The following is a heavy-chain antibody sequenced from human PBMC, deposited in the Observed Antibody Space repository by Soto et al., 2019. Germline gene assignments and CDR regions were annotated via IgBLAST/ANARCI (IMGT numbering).Heavy chain of an antibody. CDR2: ISVYGGNT. CDR1: DYTFSSCF. CDR3: ARIRDITRRTDSFDI. J-gene: IGHJ3*02. Sequence: ASVKVSCKASDYTFSSCFLSWERQAPGHGLEWMGWISVYGGNTNYAQKFQGRVSMTADKSTTTAYMELKSLRSDDTAVYYCARIRDITRRTDSFDIWGQGTMVTVSS. D-gene: IGHD2-15*01. V-gene: IGHV1-18*01.